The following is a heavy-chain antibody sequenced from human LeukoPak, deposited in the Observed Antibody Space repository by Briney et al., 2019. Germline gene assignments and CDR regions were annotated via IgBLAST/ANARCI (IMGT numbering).Heavy chain of an antibody. Sequence: SVKVSCKASGYTFTGYYMHWVRQAPGQGLEWMGGIIPIFGTANYAQKFQGRVTITTDESTSTAYMELSSLRSEDTAVYYCARASNNWNPFDYWGQGTLVTVSS. CDR3: ARASNNWNPFDY. J-gene: IGHJ4*02. V-gene: IGHV1-69*05. D-gene: IGHD1-20*01. CDR1: GYTFTGYY. CDR2: IIPIFGTA.